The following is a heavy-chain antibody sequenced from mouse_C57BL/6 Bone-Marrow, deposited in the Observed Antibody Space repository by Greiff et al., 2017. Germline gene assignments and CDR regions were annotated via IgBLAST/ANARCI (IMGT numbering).Heavy chain of an antibody. V-gene: IGHV14-4*01. CDR3: TTFGYYYGLWYVDV. D-gene: IGHD1-1*01. J-gene: IGHJ1*03. CDR1: GFNIKDDY. Sequence: VQLQQSGAELVRPGASVKLSCTASGFNIKDDYMHWVKQRPEQGLEWIGWIDPENGDTEYASKFQGKATITADTSSNTAYLQLSSLTSEDTAVYYCTTFGYYYGLWYVDVWGTGTTVTVSS. CDR2: IDPENGDT.